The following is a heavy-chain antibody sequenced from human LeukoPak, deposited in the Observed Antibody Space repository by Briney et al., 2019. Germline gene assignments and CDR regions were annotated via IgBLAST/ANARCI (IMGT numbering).Heavy chain of an antibody. CDR1: GCTFNTYD. J-gene: IGHJ3*02. Sequence: GGSLRVSCAASGCTFNTYDINEVRQVPGKGLVWVAVINRQGRRSTYGDSQQGRIIISSDNAEKTLHRQVNPLRGEDTPIYYCASGGGSGIDAFDIWGQGTMVTVSS. V-gene: IGHV3-74*03. D-gene: IGHD1-14*01. CDR3: ASGGGSGIDAFDI. CDR2: INRQGRRS.